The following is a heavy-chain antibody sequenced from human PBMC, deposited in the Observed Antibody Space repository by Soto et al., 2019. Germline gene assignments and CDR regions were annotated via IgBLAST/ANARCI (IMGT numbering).Heavy chain of an antibody. Sequence: QITLKESGPPLVKPTQTLTLTCTFSGFSLPTDRLGVGWIRQPPGKALEWLAVIYWDDTKTYRLSLKSRLTITKDTSKNQLALTMTDMDPVDTATYYCEHAYGGRSLYWGQGTLVTISS. J-gene: IGHJ4*02. CDR3: EHAYGGRSLY. CDR2: IYWDDTK. CDR1: GFSLPTDRLG. D-gene: IGHD1-26*01. V-gene: IGHV2-5*02.